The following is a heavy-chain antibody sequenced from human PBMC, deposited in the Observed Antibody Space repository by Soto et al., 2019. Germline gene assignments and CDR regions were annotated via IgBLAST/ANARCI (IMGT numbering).Heavy chain of an antibody. CDR2: INPADSDV. D-gene: IGHD3-16*01. Sequence: GESLKISCQGSGYSFTSNWIGWVRQMPGKGLEWMGIINPADSDVKYSPSFQGQVTISADKSIGTAYLQWSSLKASDTAMYYCARHQRDDASRKIDCWGQGTLVTVSS. V-gene: IGHV5-51*01. CDR3: ARHQRDDASRKIDC. J-gene: IGHJ4*02. CDR1: GYSFTSNW.